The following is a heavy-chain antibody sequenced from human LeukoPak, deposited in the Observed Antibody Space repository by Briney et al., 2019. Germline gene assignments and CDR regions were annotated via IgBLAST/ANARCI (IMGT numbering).Heavy chain of an antibody. CDR3: ARVTIYSDSSGTKNY. D-gene: IGHD1-26*01. V-gene: IGHV3-30*02. CDR2: IRYDGTNK. J-gene: IGHJ4*02. CDR1: GFTFSSYG. Sequence: PGGSLRLSCAASGFTFSSYGMQWVRQAPGKGLEWVAFIRYDGTNKYYADSVKGRFTISRDNSKNTLYVQMNSLRPEDTAVYYCARVTIYSDSSGTKNYWGQGTLVTVSS.